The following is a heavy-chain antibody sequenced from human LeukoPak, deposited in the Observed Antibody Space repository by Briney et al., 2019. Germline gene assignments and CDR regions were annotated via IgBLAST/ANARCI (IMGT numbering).Heavy chain of an antibody. V-gene: IGHV4-59*08. CDR2: IYYSGST. Sequence: SETLSLTCTVSGGSISGHYWSWIRQPPGKGLEWIGYIYYSGSTNYNPSLKSRVTISVDTSKNQFSLKLSSVTAADTAVYYCASSYSSSWYEQYIFDYWGQGTLVTVSS. CDR1: GGSISGHY. D-gene: IGHD6-13*01. J-gene: IGHJ4*02. CDR3: ASSYSSSWYEQYIFDY.